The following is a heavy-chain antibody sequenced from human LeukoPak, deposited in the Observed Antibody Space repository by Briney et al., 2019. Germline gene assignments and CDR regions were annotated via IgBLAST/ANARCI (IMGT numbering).Heavy chain of an antibody. CDR1: GFTFSSYS. V-gene: IGHV3-48*01. CDR2: INSRSSSI. J-gene: IGHJ4*02. D-gene: IGHD3-16*02. CDR3: ARDSTRYDYVWGSYRAPFDY. Sequence: PGGSLRLSCAASGFTFSSYSMNWVRQAPGKGLEWVSYINSRSSSIDYAGSVKGRFTISRDNAKNSLYLQINSLRAEDTAIYYCARDSTRYDYVWGSYRAPFDYWGQGTLVTVSS.